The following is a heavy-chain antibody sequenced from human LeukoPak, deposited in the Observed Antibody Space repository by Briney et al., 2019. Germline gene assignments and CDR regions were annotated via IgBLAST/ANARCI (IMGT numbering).Heavy chain of an antibody. J-gene: IGHJ4*02. Sequence: SETLSLTCTVSGYSISTSYYWGWIRQPPGKGLEWIGSIYHSGNTYYNPSLKSRVTISVDTSKNQFSLKLSSVTAADTAVYYCARGDGDYGDYYFDYWGQGTLVTVSS. CDR1: GYSISTSYY. CDR2: IYHSGNT. CDR3: ARGDGDYGDYYFDY. V-gene: IGHV4-38-2*02. D-gene: IGHD4-17*01.